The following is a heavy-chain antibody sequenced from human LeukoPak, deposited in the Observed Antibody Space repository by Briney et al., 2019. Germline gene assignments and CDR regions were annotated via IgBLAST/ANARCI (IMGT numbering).Heavy chain of an antibody. CDR1: GGSFSGYY. CDR3: ARGLRYRPSFDY. V-gene: IGHV4-34*01. J-gene: IGHJ4*02. CDR2: INHSGST. D-gene: IGHD1-14*01. Sequence: PSETLSLTCAVYGGSFSGYYWSWIRQPPGKGLEWIGEINHSGSTNYKPSLKSRVTISVDTSKNQFSLKLSSVTAADTAVYYCARGLRYRPSFDYWGQGTLVTVSS.